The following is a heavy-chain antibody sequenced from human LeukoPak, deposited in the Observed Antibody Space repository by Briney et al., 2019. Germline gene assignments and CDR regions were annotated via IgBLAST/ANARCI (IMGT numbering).Heavy chain of an antibody. CDR2: ISSSSSYI. CDR1: GFTLSGYS. J-gene: IGHJ3*02. D-gene: IGHD2-15*01. V-gene: IGHV3-21*04. CDR3: AKGPVVTFDI. Sequence: GGSLRLSCAGSGFTLSGYSMHWVRQAPGKGLEWVSSISSSSSYIYHADSVKGRFTISRDNSKKTLYLQMNSLRAEDTAVYYCAKGPVVTFDIWGQGTMVTVSS.